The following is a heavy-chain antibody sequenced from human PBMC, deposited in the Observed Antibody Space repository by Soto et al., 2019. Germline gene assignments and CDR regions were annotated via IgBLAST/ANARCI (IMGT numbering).Heavy chain of an antibody. CDR3: ASGIYDFWSDYYYYGMDV. Sequence: SLKFSCKASGGTFSSYAISWVRQAPGQGLEWMGGIIPIFGTANYAQKFQGRVTMTTDTSTSTAYMELRSLRSDDTAVYYCASGIYDFWSDYYYYGMDVWGQGTTVTVSS. CDR2: IIPIFGTA. J-gene: IGHJ6*02. V-gene: IGHV1-69*05. D-gene: IGHD3-3*01. CDR1: GGTFSSYA.